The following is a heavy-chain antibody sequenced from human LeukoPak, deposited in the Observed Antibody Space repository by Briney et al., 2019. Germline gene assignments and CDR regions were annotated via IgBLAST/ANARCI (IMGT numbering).Heavy chain of an antibody. V-gene: IGHV1-69*04. CDR1: GGTFSSYA. J-gene: IGHJ4*02. Sequence: ASVKVSCKASGGTFSSYAISWVRQAPGQGLEWMGRIIPILGIANYAQKFQGRVTITADKSTSTAYMELSSLRSEDTAVYYCARRGYNHYYDSSGYYQEDYWGQGTLVTVSS. CDR3: ARRGYNHYYDSSGYYQEDY. CDR2: IIPILGIA. D-gene: IGHD3-22*01.